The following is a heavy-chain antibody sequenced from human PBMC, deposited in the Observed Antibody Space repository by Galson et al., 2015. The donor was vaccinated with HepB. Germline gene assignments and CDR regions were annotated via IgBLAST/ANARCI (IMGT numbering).Heavy chain of an antibody. J-gene: IGHJ4*02. V-gene: IGHV1-18*01. D-gene: IGHD1-26*01. CDR1: GYTFTSYG. Sequence: SVKVSCKASGYTFTSYGISWVRQAPGQGLEWMGWISAYNGNTNYAQKLQGRVTMTTDTSTSTAYMELRSLRSDDTAVYYCAREPPYSGSSLPDYWGQGTLVTVSS. CDR3: AREPPYSGSSLPDY. CDR2: ISAYNGNT.